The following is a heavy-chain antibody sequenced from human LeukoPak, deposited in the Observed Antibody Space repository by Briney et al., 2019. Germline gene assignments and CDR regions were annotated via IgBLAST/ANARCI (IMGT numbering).Heavy chain of an antibody. J-gene: IGHJ4*02. D-gene: IGHD2-2*01. CDR3: AREEIEGYCSSTSCPKRAYYFDY. CDR1: GGSISSYY. V-gene: IGHV4-59*01. CDR2: IYYSGST. Sequence: SETLSLTCTVSGGSISSYYWSWIRQPPGKGLEWIGYIYYSGSTNYNPPLKSRVTISVDTSKNQFSLKLSSVTAADMAVYYCAREEIEGYCSSTSCPKRAYYFDYWGQGTLVTVSS.